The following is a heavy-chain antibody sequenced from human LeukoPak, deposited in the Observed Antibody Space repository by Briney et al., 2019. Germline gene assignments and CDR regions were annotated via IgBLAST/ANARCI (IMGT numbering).Heavy chain of an antibody. D-gene: IGHD3-10*01. CDR1: GGSISSGDYS. J-gene: IGHJ4*02. V-gene: IGHV4-30-4*08. CDR2: IYYSGST. CDR3: ARKVWFGEYYGDY. Sequence: IPSETLSLTCTVSGGSISSGDYSWSWIRQPPGKGLEWIGYIYYSGSTYYNPSLKSRVTISVDTSKNHFSLKLSSVTAADTAVYYCARKVWFGEYYGDYWGQGTLVTVSS.